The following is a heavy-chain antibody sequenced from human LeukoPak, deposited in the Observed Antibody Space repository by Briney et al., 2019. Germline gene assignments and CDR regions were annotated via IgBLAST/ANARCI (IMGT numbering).Heavy chain of an antibody. Sequence: PSQTLSLTCTVSGGSISSGGYYWSWIRQHPGKGLEWIGRIYTSGSTNYNPSLKNRVTMSVDTSNNEFSLKLTSLTAADSAVYFCARARGSWFLGVGYYNGMDVWGQGTTVTVSS. CDR3: ARARGSWFLGVGYYNGMDV. CDR2: IYTSGST. J-gene: IGHJ6*02. CDR1: GGSISSGGYY. D-gene: IGHD3/OR15-3a*01. V-gene: IGHV4-61*02.